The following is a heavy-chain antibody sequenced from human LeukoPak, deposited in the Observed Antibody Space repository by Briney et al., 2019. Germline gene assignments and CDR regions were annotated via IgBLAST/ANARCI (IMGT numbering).Heavy chain of an antibody. Sequence: GGSLRLSCAASGFTFSDYYMSWIRQAPGRGLEWVSYISSSGSTIYYADSVKGRFTISRDNAKNSLYLQMNSLRAEDTAVYYCARGGSYYDSSGYYYGPVYYWGQGTLVTVSS. CDR3: ARGGSYYDSSGYYYGPVYY. CDR1: GFTFSDYY. D-gene: IGHD3-22*01. CDR2: ISSSGSTI. J-gene: IGHJ4*02. V-gene: IGHV3-11*01.